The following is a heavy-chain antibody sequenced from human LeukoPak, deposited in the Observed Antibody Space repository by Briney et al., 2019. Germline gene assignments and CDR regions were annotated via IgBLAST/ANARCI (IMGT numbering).Heavy chain of an antibody. Sequence: GGSLRLSCAVSGITLSNYGMSWVRQPPGKGLEWVAGISGSGGGTNYADSVKGRFTISRDNAKNTLYLQMNSLRAEDTAVYFCAKRGVVIRVILVGFHKEAYYFDSWGQGALVTVSS. CDR2: ISGSGGGT. CDR1: GITLSNYG. D-gene: IGHD3-10*01. V-gene: IGHV3-23*01. CDR3: AKRGVVIRVILVGFHKEAYYFDS. J-gene: IGHJ4*02.